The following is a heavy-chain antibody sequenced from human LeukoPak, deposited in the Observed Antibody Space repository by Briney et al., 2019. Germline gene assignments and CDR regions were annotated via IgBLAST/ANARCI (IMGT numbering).Heavy chain of an antibody. J-gene: IGHJ4*02. Sequence: GGYLRLYCAASGFTFSNAWMSWVRQAPGKGLEWVGRILGKTDGGTTDYAAPVKGRFIISRDDSTNTLYLQMNSLKTEDTAVYYCTTDEGVDDYFDYWGQGTLVTVSS. CDR1: GFTFSNAW. CDR2: ILGKTDGGTT. CDR3: TTDEGVDDYFDY. V-gene: IGHV3-15*01. D-gene: IGHD3-10*01.